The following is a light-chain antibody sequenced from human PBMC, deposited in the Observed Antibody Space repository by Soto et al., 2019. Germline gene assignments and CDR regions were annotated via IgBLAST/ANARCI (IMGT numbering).Light chain of an antibody. J-gene: IGLJ1*01. CDR2: EVS. V-gene: IGLV2-14*01. Sequence: QSALTQPASVSGSPGQSITISCTGTSSDFGGYNYVSWYQHHPGKAPKLMIYEVSNRPSGVSNRFSGSKSGNTASLTISVLQAEDEADYYCSSYTSSSTLVFGTGTKVTVL. CDR3: SSYTSSSTLV. CDR1: SSDFGGYNY.